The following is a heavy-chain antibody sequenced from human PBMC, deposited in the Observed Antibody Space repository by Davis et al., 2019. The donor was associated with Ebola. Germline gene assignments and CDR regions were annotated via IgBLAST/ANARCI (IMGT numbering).Heavy chain of an antibody. CDR1: VAPSAVVTG. J-gene: IGHJ5*02. Sequence: MPSETLPSPALSLVAPSAVVTGGVGSASPQGRGWSGLAKSQSGSTNYNPSLKSRVTISVDKSKNQFSLKLSSVTAADTAVYYCARECSDGVHWWFDPWGQGTLVTASS. V-gene: IGHV4-4*02. CDR2: SQSGST. D-gene: IGHD2-15*01. CDR3: ARECSDGVHWWFDP.